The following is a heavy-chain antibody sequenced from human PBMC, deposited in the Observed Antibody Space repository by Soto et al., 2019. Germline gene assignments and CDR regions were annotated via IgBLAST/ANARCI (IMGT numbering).Heavy chain of an antibody. J-gene: IGHJ4*02. D-gene: IGHD3-22*01. CDR2: ISYDGSNK. V-gene: IGHV3-30-3*01. Sequence: GGSLRLSCAASGFTFSSYAMHWVRQAPGKGLEWVAVISYDGSNKYYADSVKGRFTISRDNSKNTLYLQMNSLRAEDTAVYYCASNKIVVVTYAPDYWGQGNLVTVSS. CDR1: GFTFSSYA. CDR3: ASNKIVVVTYAPDY.